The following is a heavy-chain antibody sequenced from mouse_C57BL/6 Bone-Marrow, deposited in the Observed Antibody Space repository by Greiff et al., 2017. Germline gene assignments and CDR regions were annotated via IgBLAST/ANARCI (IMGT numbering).Heavy chain of an antibody. J-gene: IGHJ3*01. Sequence: EVQLQQSGAELVRPGSSVKMSCKTSGYTFTSYGINWVKPRPGPGLEWIGYIYIGNGYTEYNEKFKGKATLTSDTSSSTASMQLSSLTSEDSAIYCCARSYPIYYYGRSWFAYWGQGTLVTVSA. CDR3: ARSYPIYYYGRSWFAY. D-gene: IGHD1-1*01. CDR1: GYTFTSYG. V-gene: IGHV1-58*01. CDR2: IYIGNGYT.